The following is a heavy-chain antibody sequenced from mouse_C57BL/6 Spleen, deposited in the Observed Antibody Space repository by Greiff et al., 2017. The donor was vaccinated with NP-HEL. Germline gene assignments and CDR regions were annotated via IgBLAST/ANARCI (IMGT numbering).Heavy chain of an antibody. Sequence: QVQLQQSGAELVRPGTSVKVSCKASGYAFTNYLIEWVKQRPGQGLEWIGVINPGSGGTNYNEKFKGKATLTADKSSSTAYMQLSSLTSEDSAVYFGARRSYYSNPYYFDYWGQGTTLTVSS. CDR2: INPGSGGT. CDR1: GYAFTNYL. CDR3: ARRSYYSNPYYFDY. V-gene: IGHV1-54*01. D-gene: IGHD2-5*01. J-gene: IGHJ2*01.